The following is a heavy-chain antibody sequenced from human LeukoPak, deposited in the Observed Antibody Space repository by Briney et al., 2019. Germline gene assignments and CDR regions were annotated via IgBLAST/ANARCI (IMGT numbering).Heavy chain of an antibody. CDR3: ARDHPYSSGWYGRVEALDL. CDR1: GFIFTGYY. Sequence: AASVKVSCKASGFIFTGYYMHWVRQAPGQGLEWMGCINANSGGTNYAQKFQGRVTMTRDTSISTAYMDLSRLRSDDTAVYYCARDHPYSSGWYGRVEALDLWGQGTTVTVSS. CDR2: INANSGGT. V-gene: IGHV1-2*02. J-gene: IGHJ3*01. D-gene: IGHD6-19*01.